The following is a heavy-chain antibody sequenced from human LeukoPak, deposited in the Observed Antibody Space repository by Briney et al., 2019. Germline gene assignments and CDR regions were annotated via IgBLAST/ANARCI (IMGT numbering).Heavy chain of an antibody. CDR2: ISYDGSNK. J-gene: IGHJ4*02. V-gene: IGHV3-30*18. Sequence: GRSLRLSCAASGFTFSSYGMHWVRQAPGKGLEWVAVISYDGSNKYYADSVKGRFTISRDDSKNTLYLQMNSLRAEDTAVYYCAKKGPGGSGSTLTLYYFDYWGQGTLVTVSS. CDR1: GFTFSSYG. D-gene: IGHD3-10*01. CDR3: AKKGPGGSGSTLTLYYFDY.